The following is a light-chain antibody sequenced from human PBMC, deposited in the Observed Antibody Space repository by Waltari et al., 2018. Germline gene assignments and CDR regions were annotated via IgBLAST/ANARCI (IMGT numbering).Light chain of an antibody. CDR3: QQYNVWPPWT. V-gene: IGKV3-15*01. CDR2: SAS. J-gene: IGKJ1*01. CDR1: QGIHSD. Sequence: EVVMTQSPATLSVSPGERATLSCRASQGIHSDLAWYQQKPGQPPRLLIYSASTRATGFPARFTGSGSGTEFTLTVSSLQPEDSAVYYCQQYNVWPPWTFGQGTKVEIK.